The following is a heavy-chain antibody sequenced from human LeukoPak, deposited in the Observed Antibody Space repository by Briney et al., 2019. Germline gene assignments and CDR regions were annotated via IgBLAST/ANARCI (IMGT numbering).Heavy chain of an antibody. D-gene: IGHD2-15*01. CDR2: IYYSGST. CDR1: GGSISSYY. V-gene: IGHV4-59*01. Sequence: SETLSLTCTVSGGSISSYYWSWIRQPPGKGLEWIGYIYYSGSTNYNPSLKSRVTISVDTSKNQFSLKLSSVTAADTAVYYCARACGGSCYSVIADAFDIWGQGTMVTVSX. CDR3: ARACGGSCYSVIADAFDI. J-gene: IGHJ3*02.